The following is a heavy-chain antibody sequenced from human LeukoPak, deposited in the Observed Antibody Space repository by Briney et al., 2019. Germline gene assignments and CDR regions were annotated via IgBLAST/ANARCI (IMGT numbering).Heavy chain of an antibody. J-gene: IGHJ4*02. Sequence: SVKVSCKASGGTFSSYAISWVRQAPGQGLEWMGGIIPIFGTANYAQKFQGRVTITADKSTSTAYMELSSLRSEDTAVYYCAKYGHSPFFDSWGQGTLVTVSS. CDR3: AKYGHSPFFDS. CDR2: IIPIFGTA. CDR1: GGTFSSYA. D-gene: IGHD2-2*01. V-gene: IGHV1-69*06.